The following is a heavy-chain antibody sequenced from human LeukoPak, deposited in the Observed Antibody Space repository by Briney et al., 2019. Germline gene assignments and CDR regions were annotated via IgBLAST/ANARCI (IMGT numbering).Heavy chain of an antibody. V-gene: IGHV4-4*07. Sequence: SQTLSLTCSVSGASVSNYYWSWIRQPAGKGLEFIGLFYNSGSTNCNPSLKSRVTMSVDTSKNQFSLKLSSVTAADTAVYYCARVGDYALKDWGQGTLVTVSS. J-gene: IGHJ4*02. CDR2: FYNSGST. D-gene: IGHD3-16*01. CDR3: ARVGDYALKD. CDR1: GASVSNYY.